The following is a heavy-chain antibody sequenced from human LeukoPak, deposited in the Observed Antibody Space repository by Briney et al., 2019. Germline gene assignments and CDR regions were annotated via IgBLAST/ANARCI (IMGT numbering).Heavy chain of an antibody. Sequence: SETLSLTCSVSGDSISSSSCWWGWIRQPPGKGLEWIGTIYSSGSTYYNPPLESRVTISVDTSKNQFSLRLTSVTAADTAVYYCARRTGNWYYFDFWGQGTLVTVSS. CDR3: ARRTGNWYYFDF. CDR2: IYSSGST. CDR1: GDSISSSSCW. V-gene: IGHV4-39*01. J-gene: IGHJ4*02. D-gene: IGHD1-1*01.